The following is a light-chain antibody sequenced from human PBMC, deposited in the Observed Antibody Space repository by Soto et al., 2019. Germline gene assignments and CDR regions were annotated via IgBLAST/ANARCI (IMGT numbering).Light chain of an antibody. CDR2: AVS. V-gene: IGLV2-23*02. J-gene: IGLJ1*01. Sequence: QSALTQPASVSGSPGQSITVSCTGTSSDVGSYDLVSWFQQHPGKTPKLMIFAVSERPSGVSSRFSGSKSGNTASLTISGLQAEDEADYYCCSYAGSYIYVFGTGTKLT. CDR1: SSDVGSYDL. CDR3: CSYAGSYIYV.